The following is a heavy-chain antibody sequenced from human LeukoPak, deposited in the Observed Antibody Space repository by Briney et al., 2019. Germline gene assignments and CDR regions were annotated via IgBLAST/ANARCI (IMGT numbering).Heavy chain of an antibody. V-gene: IGHV2-70*11. D-gene: IGHD3-3*01. CDR3: SRVQTMGQLPHSIFVFDV. CDR1: GLSLNTGGLS. CDR2: IDWDDDK. J-gene: IGHJ3*01. Sequence: SGPALVKPTETLTLTRTFSGLSLNTGGLSVIWVRQPPGKALEWLARIDWDDDKYYSESLETRLTISKGTSENQVVLTMTNMDPEDTGTYYCSRVQTMGQLPHSIFVFDVWGQGTMVTVSS.